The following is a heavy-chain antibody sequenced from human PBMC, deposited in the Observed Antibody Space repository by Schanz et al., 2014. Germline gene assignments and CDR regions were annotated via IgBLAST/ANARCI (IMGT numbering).Heavy chain of an antibody. CDR3: AKVREWWPYYFDY. V-gene: IGHV3-30*04. D-gene: IGHD2-15*01. CDR1: GFTFSSYA. Sequence: VELVESGGNLVQPGGSLRLSCAASGFTFSSYAMHWVRQAPGKGLEWVAVISYDGSNKYYADSVKGRFTISRDNSDNTLFLQMNSLRAEDTAVYYCAKVREWWPYYFDYWGQGTLVTVSS. J-gene: IGHJ4*02. CDR2: ISYDGSNK.